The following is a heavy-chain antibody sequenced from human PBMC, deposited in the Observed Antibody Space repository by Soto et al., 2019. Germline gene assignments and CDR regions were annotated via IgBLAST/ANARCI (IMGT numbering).Heavy chain of an antibody. CDR1: GGTFSSYA. D-gene: IGHD2-15*01. V-gene: IGHV1-69*01. CDR3: ARAGGYCSGGSCYYFDY. Sequence: QVQLVQSGAEVKKPGSSVKVSCKASGGTFSSYAISWVRQAPGQGLEWMGGIIPIFGTANYAQKFQGRVTITAAESTSTAYMELSSLRSEDTAVYYCARAGGYCSGGSCYYFDYWGQGTLVTVSS. CDR2: IIPIFGTA. J-gene: IGHJ4*02.